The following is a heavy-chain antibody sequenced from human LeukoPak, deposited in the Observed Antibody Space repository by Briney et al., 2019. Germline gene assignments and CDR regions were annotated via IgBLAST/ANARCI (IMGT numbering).Heavy chain of an antibody. Sequence: SDTLSLTCGVSGGSVTSTNWWTWVRQPPGKGLDWIGEVHLDGRTNCNPSLKSRLTMSVDLSENHISLKLSSVTAADTAVYYCTRRHSSSSLGGMDVWGQGTTVTVSS. CDR3: TRRHSSSSLGGMDV. CDR2: VHLDGRT. CDR1: GGSVTSTNW. V-gene: IGHV4-4*02. D-gene: IGHD6-13*01. J-gene: IGHJ6*02.